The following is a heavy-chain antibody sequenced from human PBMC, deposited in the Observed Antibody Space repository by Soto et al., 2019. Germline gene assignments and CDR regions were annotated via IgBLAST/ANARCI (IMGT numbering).Heavy chain of an antibody. J-gene: IGHJ6*03. CDR1: GGTFSSYT. Sequence: ASVKVSCKASGGTFSSYTISWVRQAPGQGLEWMGRIIPNRGNTSYAQKFQGRVTMTRNTSTSTAYMELSSLRSEDTAVYYCARGVGYCSGGSCYRYYYYYMDVWGKGTTVTVSS. V-gene: IGHV1-8*02. CDR3: ARGVGYCSGGSCYRYYYYYMDV. D-gene: IGHD2-15*01. CDR2: IIPNRGNT.